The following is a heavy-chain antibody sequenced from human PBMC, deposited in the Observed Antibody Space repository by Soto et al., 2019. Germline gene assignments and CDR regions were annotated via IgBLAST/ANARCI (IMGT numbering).Heavy chain of an antibody. CDR2: TYWNNDN. D-gene: IGHD3-16*02. CDR1: GFSLSTTGMG. V-gene: IGHV2-5*01. Sequence: QITLKESGPTLVKPTQTLTLTCTFSGFSLSTTGMGVGWILQPPGKSLEWLALTYWNNDNRYSPSLKIRLSITRDTSKNQVVLTMTNMSPVDTATYFCVHRRKIYDSVWGYYRYDCFDYWGQGSLVTVSS. CDR3: VHRRKIYDSVWGYYRYDCFDY. J-gene: IGHJ4*02.